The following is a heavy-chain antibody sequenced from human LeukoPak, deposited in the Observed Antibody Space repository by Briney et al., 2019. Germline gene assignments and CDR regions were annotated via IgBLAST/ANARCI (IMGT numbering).Heavy chain of an antibody. CDR3: ARGAADRNNYYYYIDV. CDR2: LHYSGST. CDR1: GGSIGSITYY. Sequence: PSETLSLTCSASGGSIGSITYYWAWIRQPPGKGLEWIGSLHYSGSTDYNPSLKSRATVSVDMSKNQFSLKLTSVTAADTAVYYCARGAADRNNYYYYIDVWGKGTTVTVSS. J-gene: IGHJ6*03. V-gene: IGHV4-39*07. D-gene: IGHD1/OR15-1a*01.